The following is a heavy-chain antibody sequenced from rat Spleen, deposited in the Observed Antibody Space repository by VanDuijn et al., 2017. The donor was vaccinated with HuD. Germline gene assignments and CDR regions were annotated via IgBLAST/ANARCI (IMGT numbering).Heavy chain of an antibody. CDR3: TRSSSETTRYFDY. D-gene: IGHD1-10*01. CDR1: GFTFSNYY. CDR2: ITNSGGST. Sequence: EVQLVESGGGLVQPGRSLKLSCAASGFTFSNYYMAWVRQAPTKGLEWVASITNSGGSTYYRDSVKGRFTISRDNAKSTLYLQMDSLRSEDTATYYCTRSSSETTRYFDYWGQGVMVTVSS. V-gene: IGHV5S23*01. J-gene: IGHJ2*01.